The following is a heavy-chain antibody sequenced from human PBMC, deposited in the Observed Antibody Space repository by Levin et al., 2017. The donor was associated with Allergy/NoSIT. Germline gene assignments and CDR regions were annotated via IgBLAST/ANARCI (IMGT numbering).Heavy chain of an antibody. Sequence: PGGSLRLSCAASGFTFSSYGMHWVRQAPGKGLEWVAVIWYDGSNKYYADSVKGRFTISRDNSKNTLYLQMNSLRAEDTAVYYCAREGYCSGGSCYSGVDYWGQGTLVTVSS. D-gene: IGHD2-15*01. CDR3: AREGYCSGGSCYSGVDY. CDR2: IWYDGSNK. CDR1: GFTFSSYG. V-gene: IGHV3-33*01. J-gene: IGHJ4*02.